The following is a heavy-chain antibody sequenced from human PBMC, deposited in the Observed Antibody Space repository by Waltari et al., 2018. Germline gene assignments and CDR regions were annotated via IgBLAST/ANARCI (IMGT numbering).Heavy chain of an antibody. J-gene: IGHJ4*02. Sequence: QVQLVESGGGVVQPGRSLRLSCAASGFTFSSYGMHWVRQAPGKGLEWVAVIWYDGSNKYYADSVKVRFTISRDNSKNTLYLQMNSLRAEDTAMYYCAKDDTIFGVAMPDYWGQGTLVTVSS. V-gene: IGHV3-30*18. CDR2: IWYDGSNK. CDR3: AKDDTIFGVAMPDY. CDR1: GFTFSSYG. D-gene: IGHD3-3*01.